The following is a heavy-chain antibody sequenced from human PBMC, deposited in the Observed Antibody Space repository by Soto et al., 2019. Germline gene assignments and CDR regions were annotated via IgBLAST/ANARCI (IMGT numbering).Heavy chain of an antibody. V-gene: IGHV4-59*12. D-gene: IGHD6-25*01. CDR3: ARESGGYDSSTRYGLDV. CDR2: IYYSGST. Sequence: PSETLSLTCTVSGGSISSDYWSWIRQPPGKGLEWIGYIYYSGSTNYNPSLKSRVTISVDRSKNQFSLNLSSVTAADTAIYYCARESGGYDSSTRYGLDVWGQGTTVTVSS. CDR1: GGSISSDY. J-gene: IGHJ6*02.